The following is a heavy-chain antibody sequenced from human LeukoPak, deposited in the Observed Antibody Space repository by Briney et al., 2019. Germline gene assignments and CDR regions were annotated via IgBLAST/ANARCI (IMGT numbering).Heavy chain of an antibody. V-gene: IGHV4-31*01. CDR3: ARLLVWGSYRYPAYYYYMDV. J-gene: IGHJ6*03. CDR2: IYYSGST. D-gene: IGHD3-16*02. Sequence: SQTLSLTCTVSRGSLSSGGYYWSCIRQHPGKGLEWIGYIYYSGSTYYNPSLKSLVTISVDTSKNQFSLKLSSVTAADTAVYYCARLLVWGSYRYPAYYYYMDVWGKGTTVTVSS. CDR1: RGSLSSGGYY.